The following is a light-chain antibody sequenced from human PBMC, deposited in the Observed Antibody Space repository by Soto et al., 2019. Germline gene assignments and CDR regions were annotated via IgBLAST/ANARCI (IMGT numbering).Light chain of an antibody. J-gene: IGKJ4*01. CDR2: GAS. V-gene: IGKV3-15*01. CDR3: QQYDNLPLT. Sequence: EIVLTQSPATLSVSPGERATLSCRASQSVSNNLAWYQQQPGQTPRLLIYGASTTATGVPARFSGSGSGTEFTLTISSLQSEDIATYYCQQYDNLPLTFGGGTKVEIK. CDR1: QSVSNN.